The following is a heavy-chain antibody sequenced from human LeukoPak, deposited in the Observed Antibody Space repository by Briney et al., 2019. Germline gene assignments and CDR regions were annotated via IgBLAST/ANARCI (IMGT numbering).Heavy chain of an antibody. Sequence: GGSLRLSCAASGFTFSSYGMHWVRQAPGKGLEWVAVISYDGSNKYYADSVKGRFTISRDNSKNTLYLQMNSLRAEDTAVYYCARGYRPNWGSTVGDYWGQGTLVTVSS. CDR3: ARGYRPNWGSTVGDY. J-gene: IGHJ4*02. V-gene: IGHV3-30*03. D-gene: IGHD7-27*01. CDR2: ISYDGSNK. CDR1: GFTFSSYG.